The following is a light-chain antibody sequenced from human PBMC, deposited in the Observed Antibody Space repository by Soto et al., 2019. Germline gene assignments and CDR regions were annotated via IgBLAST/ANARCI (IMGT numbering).Light chain of an antibody. Sequence: EIVMTQSPATLSVSPGERATLSCRASQSVSSNLAWYQQKPGQAPRLLIYGASTRATGIPARFSGSGSGTEGTITISSRHYEDLAIYYCQEYNNWPAITVGQGPRLEIK. CDR2: GAS. CDR1: QSVSSN. CDR3: QEYNNWPAIT. V-gene: IGKV3D-15*01. J-gene: IGKJ5*01.